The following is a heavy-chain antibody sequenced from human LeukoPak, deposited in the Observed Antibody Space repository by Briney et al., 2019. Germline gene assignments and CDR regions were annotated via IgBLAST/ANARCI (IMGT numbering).Heavy chain of an antibody. Sequence: SVKVSCKASGGTFIIYAISWVRQAPGQGLEWMGRIIPILGIANYAQKFQGRVTITADKSTSTAYMELSSLRSEDTAVYYCARGVVVVPAAIHGWFDPWGQGTLVTVSS. CDR3: ARGVVVVPAAIHGWFDP. V-gene: IGHV1-69*04. D-gene: IGHD2-2*01. J-gene: IGHJ5*02. CDR1: GGTFIIYA. CDR2: IIPILGIA.